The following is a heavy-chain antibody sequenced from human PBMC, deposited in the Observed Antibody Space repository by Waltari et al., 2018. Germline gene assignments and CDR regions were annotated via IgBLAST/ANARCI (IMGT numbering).Heavy chain of an antibody. D-gene: IGHD3-22*01. CDR1: GFTASSTY. V-gene: IGHV3-53*01. Sequence: EVQLVESGGGLIQPGGSLRLSCAASGFTASSTYLSWVRQAPGKGLEWVSLIYSGGSTIYADSVKGRFTISRDDSKNTLYLQMNSLRAEDTAVYYCARETYYDRSGYFRLGAFDIWGQGTVVTVSS. CDR3: ARETYYDRSGYFRLGAFDI. J-gene: IGHJ3*02. CDR2: IYSGGST.